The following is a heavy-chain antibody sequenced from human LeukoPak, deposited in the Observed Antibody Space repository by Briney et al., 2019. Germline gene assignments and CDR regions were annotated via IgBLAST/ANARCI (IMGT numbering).Heavy chain of an antibody. CDR1: GFTFSSYS. J-gene: IGHJ4*02. D-gene: IGHD2-21*02. Sequence: GGSLRLSCAASGFTFSSYSMNWVRQAPGKGLEWVSYISSSSSTIYYADSVKGRFTISRDNAKNSLYLQMNSLRAEDTAVYYCARGDIVVVTASEIFDYWGQGTLVPVSS. V-gene: IGHV3-48*01. CDR3: ARGDIVVVTASEIFDY. CDR2: ISSSSSTI.